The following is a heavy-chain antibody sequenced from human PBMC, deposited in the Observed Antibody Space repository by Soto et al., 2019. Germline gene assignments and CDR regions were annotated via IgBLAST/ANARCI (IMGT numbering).Heavy chain of an antibody. V-gene: IGHV3-30-3*01. CDR3: ARDAFTVTTRFDP. J-gene: IGHJ5*02. D-gene: IGHD4-4*01. Sequence: GGSLRLSCAASGFTFSSYAMHWVRQAPGKGLEWVAVISYDGSNKYYADYVKGRFTISRDNSKNTLYLQMNSLRAEDTAVYYCARDAFTVTTRFDPWGQGTRVTV. CDR2: ISYDGSNK. CDR1: GFTFSSYA.